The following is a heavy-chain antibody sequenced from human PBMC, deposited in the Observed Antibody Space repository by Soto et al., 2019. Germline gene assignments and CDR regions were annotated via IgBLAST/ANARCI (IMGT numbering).Heavy chain of an antibody. CDR3: ARDGYDGSGSPYPAY. V-gene: IGHV4-59*01. J-gene: IGHJ4*02. CDR1: GGSMSEYF. Sequence: SSETLSLTCSVSGGSMSEYFWSWIRQSPGKGLEWIGYIYYLGSTDYNPSLKSRVTISVDTSKRQFSLRLTSVTAADTAVYYCARDGYDGSGSPYPAYWGPGTQVTVSS. D-gene: IGHD3-10*01. CDR2: IYYLGST.